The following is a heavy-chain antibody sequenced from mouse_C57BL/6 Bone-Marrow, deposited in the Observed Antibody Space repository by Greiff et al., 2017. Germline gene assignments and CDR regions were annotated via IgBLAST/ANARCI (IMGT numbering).Heavy chain of an antibody. Sequence: QVHVKQSGPGLVQPSQSLSITCTVSGFSLTSYGVHWVRQSPGKGLEWLGVIWRGGSTDYNAAFMSRLSITKDNSKSQVFFKMNSLQADDTAIYYCAKNVYYDYDGYYFDYWGQGTTLTVSS. D-gene: IGHD2-4*01. CDR1: GFSLTSYG. CDR2: IWRGGST. J-gene: IGHJ2*01. CDR3: AKNVYYDYDGYYFDY. V-gene: IGHV2-5*01.